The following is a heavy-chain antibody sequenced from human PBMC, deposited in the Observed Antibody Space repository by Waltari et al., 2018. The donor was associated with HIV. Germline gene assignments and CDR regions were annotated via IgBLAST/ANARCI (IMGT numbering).Heavy chain of an antibody. CDR3: AHPTAGFNYYGAGSQGGAFDI. CDR1: GFSLSTSGVG. J-gene: IGHJ3*02. Sequence: QITLKESGPTLVKPTQTLTLTCTFSGFSLSTSGVGVGWIRQPPGKALEWLALIYWDDDKRYNPYLKSRLTITKDTSKNQVVLTMTNMDPVDTATYYCAHPTAGFNYYGAGSQGGAFDIWGQGTMVTVSS. V-gene: IGHV2-5*02. CDR2: IYWDDDK. D-gene: IGHD3-10*01.